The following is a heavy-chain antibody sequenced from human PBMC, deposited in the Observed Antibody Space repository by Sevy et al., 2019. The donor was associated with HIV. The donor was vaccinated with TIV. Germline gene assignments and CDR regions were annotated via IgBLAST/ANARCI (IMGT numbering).Heavy chain of an antibody. V-gene: IGHV3-23*01. Sequence: GGSLRLSCAASGFSFSNYAMSWVRQGPGMGLEWVAAISGSGLGTYYADSVKGRFTISRDNSKKTLHLQMKSLRVEDTAVYYCAKVKIAAVAGAGDFDYWGQGTLVTVSS. CDR2: ISGSGLGT. D-gene: IGHD6-19*01. J-gene: IGHJ4*02. CDR1: GFSFSNYA. CDR3: AKVKIAAVAGAGDFDY.